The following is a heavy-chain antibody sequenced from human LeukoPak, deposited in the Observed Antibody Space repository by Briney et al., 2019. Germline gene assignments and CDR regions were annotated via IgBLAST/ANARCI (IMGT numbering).Heavy chain of an antibody. D-gene: IGHD5-12*01. J-gene: IGHJ4*02. V-gene: IGHV3-23*01. CDR3: ARGFYSGYETYYFDY. CDR2: ISGSGGST. CDR1: GFTFSSYA. Sequence: GGSLRFSCAASGFTFSSYAMSWVRQAPGKGLEWVPAISGSGGSTYYADSVKGRFTISRDNSKNTLYLQMNSLRAEDTAVYYCARGFYSGYETYYFDYWGQGTLVTVSS.